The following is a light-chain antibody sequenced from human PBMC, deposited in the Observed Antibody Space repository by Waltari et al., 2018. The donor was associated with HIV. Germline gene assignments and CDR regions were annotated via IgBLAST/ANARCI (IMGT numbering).Light chain of an antibody. CDR3: QSADSSGTWV. CDR2: KDP. J-gene: IGLJ3*02. Sequence: SYELTQPPSVSVSPGQTARITCSGDALPKQYAYWYHQKPGQAPVLVIYKDPERPSGIPELFSGSSSGTTVTLTISGVQADDEADYYCQSADSSGTWVFGGGTKLTVL. CDR1: ALPKQY. V-gene: IGLV3-25*03.